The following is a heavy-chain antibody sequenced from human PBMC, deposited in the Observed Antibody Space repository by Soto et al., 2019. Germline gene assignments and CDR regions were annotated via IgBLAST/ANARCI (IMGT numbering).Heavy chain of an antibody. Sequence: GGSLRLSCTASGFAFRSHAMQWVRQAPGKGLEWVAVISSDGATKYVADSLKGRFTISRDNFESTMSLQMNNLRPEDTALYYCASSSVQIEAAGRLDLWGPGTLVTVSS. V-gene: IGHV3-30*14. D-gene: IGHD6-13*01. J-gene: IGHJ5*02. CDR3: ASSSVQIEAAGRLDL. CDR1: GFAFRSHA. CDR2: ISSDGATK.